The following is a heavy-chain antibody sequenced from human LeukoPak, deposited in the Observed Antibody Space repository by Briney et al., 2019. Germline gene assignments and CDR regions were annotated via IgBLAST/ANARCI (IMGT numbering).Heavy chain of an antibody. CDR2: ISYDGSSK. V-gene: IGHV3-30-3*01. J-gene: IGHJ4*02. Sequence: GGSLRLSCAASGFTFSSYAMHWVRQAPGKGLEWVAVISYDGSSKYYADSVKGRFTISRDNAKNSLYLQMNSLRAEDTAVYYCARDLGVAVAEAYWGQGTLVTVSS. CDR1: GFTFSSYA. D-gene: IGHD6-19*01. CDR3: ARDLGVAVAEAY.